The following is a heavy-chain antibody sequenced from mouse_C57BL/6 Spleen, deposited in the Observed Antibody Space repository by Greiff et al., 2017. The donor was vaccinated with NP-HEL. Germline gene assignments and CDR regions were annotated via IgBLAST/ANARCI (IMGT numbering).Heavy chain of an antibody. Sequence: EVKLLESGGGLVQPGGSLKLSCAASGFTFSDYYMYWVRQTPEKRLEWVAYISNGGGSTYYPDTVKGRFTISRDNAKNTLYLQMSRLKSEDTAMYYCARRSDAAYWGQGTLVTVSA. CDR2: ISNGGGST. J-gene: IGHJ3*01. CDR1: GFTFSDYY. V-gene: IGHV5-12*01. CDR3: ARRSDAAY.